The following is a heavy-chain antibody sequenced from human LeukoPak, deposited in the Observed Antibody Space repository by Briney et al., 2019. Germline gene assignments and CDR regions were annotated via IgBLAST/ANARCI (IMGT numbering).Heavy chain of an antibody. Sequence: GALRLSCAASGFTFSSYSMNWVRQAPGKGLEWVSYISSSSSTIYYADSVKGRFTISRDNAKNSLYLQMNSLRAEDTAVYYCARHPGGTIFGVVINGGYFDYWGQGTLVTVSS. J-gene: IGHJ4*02. D-gene: IGHD3-3*01. V-gene: IGHV3-48*01. CDR1: GFTFSSYS. CDR2: ISSSSSTI. CDR3: ARHPGGTIFGVVINGGYFDY.